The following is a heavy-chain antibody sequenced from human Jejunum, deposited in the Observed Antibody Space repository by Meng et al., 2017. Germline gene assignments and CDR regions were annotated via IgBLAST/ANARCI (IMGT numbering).Heavy chain of an antibody. D-gene: IGHD5-12*01. CDR1: GDSISSTHW. J-gene: IGHJ4*02. Sequence: QVNLQESGPGLVKPSGTLSLTCEVSGDSISSTHWWDWLRQPPGKGLEWIGEIYHSGRTNFNPSLESRVTISVDESKNQFSLTLNSVTAADTAVYYYVRGVGDIRVGFDYWGQGILVTVSS. CDR3: VRGVGDIRVGFDY. CDR2: IYHSGRT. V-gene: IGHV4-4*02.